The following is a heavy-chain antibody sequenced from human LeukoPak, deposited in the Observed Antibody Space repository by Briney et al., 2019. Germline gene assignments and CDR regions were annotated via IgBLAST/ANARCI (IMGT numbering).Heavy chain of an antibody. CDR3: AREDSSGWYGIGY. D-gene: IGHD6-19*01. Sequence: ASVKVSCKASGYTFTGYYMHWVRQAPGQGLEWMGWINPNSGGTNYAQKFQGRVTMTRDTSISTAYMELSRLRSDDTAVYYCAREDSSGWYGIGYWGQGTLVTVSS. V-gene: IGHV1-2*02. J-gene: IGHJ4*02. CDR2: INPNSGGT. CDR1: GYTFTGYY.